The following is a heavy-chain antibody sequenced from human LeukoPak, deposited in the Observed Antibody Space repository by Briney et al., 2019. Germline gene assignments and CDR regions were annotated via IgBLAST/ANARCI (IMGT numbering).Heavy chain of an antibody. CDR2: IHYSGST. V-gene: IGHV4-59*01. Sequence: SETLSLTCTVSGGSISSCYWSWIRQPPGKGLQWIGCIHYSGSTNYNPSLKSRVTISVDTSKNQFSLKLSSVTAADTAVYYCARTTMVRGTYYMDVWGKGTTVTISS. CDR1: GGSISSCY. D-gene: IGHD3-10*01. J-gene: IGHJ6*03. CDR3: ARTTMVRGTYYMDV.